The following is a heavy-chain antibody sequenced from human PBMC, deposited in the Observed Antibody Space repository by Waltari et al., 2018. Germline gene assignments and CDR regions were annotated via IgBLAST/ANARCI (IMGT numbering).Heavy chain of an antibody. CDR1: GGTFSSYA. Sequence: QVQLVQSGAEVKKPGSSVKVSCKASGGTFSSYAISWVRQAPGQGLEWMGRMSPIYGTANYAKKSQGRVTINADNSTSTAYMELRSLRSEDTAVYYCARPTVVIATDAFDIWGQGTMVTVSS. CDR2: MSPIYGTA. CDR3: ARPTVVIATDAFDI. V-gene: IGHV1-69*08. D-gene: IGHD2-21*01. J-gene: IGHJ3*02.